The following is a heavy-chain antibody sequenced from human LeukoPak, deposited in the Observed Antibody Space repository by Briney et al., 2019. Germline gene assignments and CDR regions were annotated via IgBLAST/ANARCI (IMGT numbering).Heavy chain of an antibody. J-gene: IGHJ6*03. Sequence: GGSLRLSCAASGFTFSSYSMNWVRQAPGKGLEWVSSISSSSSYIYYADSVKGRFTISRDNAKNSLYLQMNSLRAEDTAVYYCATYRLGSSSSYYNDYMDVWGKGTTVNVSS. V-gene: IGHV3-21*01. CDR2: ISSSSSYI. CDR1: GFTFSSYS. CDR3: ATYRLGSSSSYYNDYMDV. D-gene: IGHD6-6*01.